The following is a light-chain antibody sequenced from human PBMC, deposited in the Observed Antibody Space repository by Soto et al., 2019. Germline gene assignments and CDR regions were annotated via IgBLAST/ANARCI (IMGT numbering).Light chain of an antibody. CDR1: QSVSSSY. CDR3: QQYGSSPWT. Sequence: EIVLTQSPGTLSLSPGERATLSCRASQSVSSSYLAWYQQKPGQAPRLLIYAASSRATGIPDRFSGGGSGTDFTLTISRLEPEDFAVYYWQQYGSSPWTFGQGTKVEIK. V-gene: IGKV3-20*01. CDR2: AAS. J-gene: IGKJ1*01.